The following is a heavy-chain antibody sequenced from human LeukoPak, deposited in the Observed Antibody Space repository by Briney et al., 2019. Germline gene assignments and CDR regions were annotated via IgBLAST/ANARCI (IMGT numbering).Heavy chain of an antibody. V-gene: IGHV4-39*02. Sequence: SETLSLTCTVSGGSISTSNYLWGWIRQPPGKGLEWIGTIYYRGSTYYNPSLESRVTISIDTSKNHFSLNLSSVTAADTAVYYCARRYYGSGSPFDYWGQGTLVTVSS. D-gene: IGHD3-10*01. CDR2: IYYRGST. CDR3: ARRYYGSGSPFDY. CDR1: GGSISTSNYL. J-gene: IGHJ4*02.